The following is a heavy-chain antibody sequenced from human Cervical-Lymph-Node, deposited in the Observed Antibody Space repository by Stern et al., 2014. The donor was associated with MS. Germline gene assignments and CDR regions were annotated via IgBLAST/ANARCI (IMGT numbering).Heavy chain of an antibody. V-gene: IGHV3-33*01. D-gene: IGHD4-23*01. J-gene: IGHJ1*01. CDR1: GFTFSSSG. CDR2: LWYDGSNR. Sequence: QVQLVQSGGGVVQPGRSLRLSCAASGFTFSSSGMHWVRQAPGKGLAWLAILWYDGSNRYYADSVKGRFTISRDNSKNTLYLQMNSLRAEDTAVYYCAREGGNTAQYFQHWGQGTLVTVSS. CDR3: AREGGNTAQYFQH.